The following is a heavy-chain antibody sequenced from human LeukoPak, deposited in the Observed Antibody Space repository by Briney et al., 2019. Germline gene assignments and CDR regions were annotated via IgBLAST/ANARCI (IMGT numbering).Heavy chain of an antibody. CDR2: IYYSGST. CDR1: GGSISSSSYY. J-gene: IGHJ4*02. D-gene: IGHD3-22*01. CDR3: ARARDDSSRYYRFDY. Sequence: SETLSLTCTVSGGSISSSSYYWGWIRQPPGKGLEWIGSIYYSGSTYYNPSLKSRVTISVDTSKNQFSLKLSSVTAADTAVYYCARARDDSSRYYRFDYWGQGTLVTVSS. V-gene: IGHV4-39*07.